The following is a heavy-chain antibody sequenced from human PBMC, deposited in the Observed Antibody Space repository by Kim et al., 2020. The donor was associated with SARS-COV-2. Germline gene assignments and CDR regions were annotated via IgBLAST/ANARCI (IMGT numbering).Heavy chain of an antibody. CDR1: GGSISSGGYC. CDR2: IYYSGST. CDR3: ARDMGGSTLDV. Sequence: SETLSLTCTVSGGSISSGGYCWSWIRQHPGKGLEWIGYIYYSGSTYYNPSLKSRVTISVDTSKNQFSLKLSSVTAADTAVYYCARDMGGSTLDVWGQGTTVTVSS. V-gene: IGHV4-31*03. J-gene: IGHJ6*02. D-gene: IGHD2-2*01.